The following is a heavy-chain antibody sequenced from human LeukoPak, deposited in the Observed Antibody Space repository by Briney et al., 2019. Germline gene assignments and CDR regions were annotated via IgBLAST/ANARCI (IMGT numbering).Heavy chain of an antibody. CDR2: IKQDGSEK. Sequence: GGSLRLSCAAPGFTFSSYWMSWVRQAPGKGLEWVANIKQDGSEKYYVDSVKGRFTISRDNAKNSLYLQMNSLRAEDTAVYYCARNGYCSGGSCYSGYYYGMDVWGQGTTVTVSS. J-gene: IGHJ6*02. V-gene: IGHV3-7*01. CDR3: ARNGYCSGGSCYSGYYYGMDV. CDR1: GFTFSSYW. D-gene: IGHD2-15*01.